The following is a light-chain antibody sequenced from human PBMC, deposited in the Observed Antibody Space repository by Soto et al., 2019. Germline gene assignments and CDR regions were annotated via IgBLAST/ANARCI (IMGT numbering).Light chain of an antibody. CDR2: AAS. CDR1: QSISSY. Sequence: DIQMTQSPSSLSASVGDRVTITCRASQSISSYLNWYQQKPGKAPKLLIYAASSLQSEVPSRFSGSRSAPDFTRPISSLQPEDFATYHCQQSASTPRTFGQGTKLAIK. V-gene: IGKV1-39*01. J-gene: IGKJ2*01. CDR3: QQSASTPRT.